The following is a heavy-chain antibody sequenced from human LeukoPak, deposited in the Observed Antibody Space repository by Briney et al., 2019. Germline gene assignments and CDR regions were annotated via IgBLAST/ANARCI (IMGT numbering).Heavy chain of an antibody. CDR3: AGSSSWFSYGVY. CDR1: GFTFSSYA. J-gene: IGHJ4*02. D-gene: IGHD6-6*01. V-gene: IGHV3-23*01. Sequence: GGSLRLPCAASGFTFSSYAMGWVRQAPGRGLEGVSAISGSGGSTYYADSVKGRFSISRDNSKNTLYLQMNSLRAEDTAVYYCAGSSSWFSYGVYWGQGPLVTVSS. CDR2: ISGSGGST.